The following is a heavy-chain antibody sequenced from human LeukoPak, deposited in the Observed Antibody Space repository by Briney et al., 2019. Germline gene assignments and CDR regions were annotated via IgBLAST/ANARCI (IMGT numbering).Heavy chain of an antibody. CDR1: GGSISSSSYY. J-gene: IGHJ6*02. CDR3: ARFITGVVPAAIPAAFDYYYYGMDA. D-gene: IGHD2-2*01. Sequence: SETLSLTCTVSGGSISSSSYYWGWIRQPPGKGLEWIGSIYYSGSTYYNPSLKSRVTISVDTSKNQFSLKLSSVTAADTAVYYCARFITGVVPAAIPAAFDYYYYGMDAWGQGTTVTVSS. CDR2: IYYSGST. V-gene: IGHV4-39*01.